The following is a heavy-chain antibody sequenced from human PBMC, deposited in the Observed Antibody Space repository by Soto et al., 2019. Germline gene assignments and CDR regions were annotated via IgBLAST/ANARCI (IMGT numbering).Heavy chain of an antibody. CDR2: IYYSGST. J-gene: IGHJ5*02. CDR1: GGSISSYY. CDR3: ARIRRFGELSNWFDP. D-gene: IGHD3-10*01. V-gene: IGHV4-59*01. Sequence: SETLSLTCTVSGGSISSYYWSWIRQPPGKGLEWIGYIYYSGSTNYNPSLKSRVTISVDTSKNQFSLKLSSVTAADTAVYYCARIRRFGELSNWFDPWGQGTLVTVSS.